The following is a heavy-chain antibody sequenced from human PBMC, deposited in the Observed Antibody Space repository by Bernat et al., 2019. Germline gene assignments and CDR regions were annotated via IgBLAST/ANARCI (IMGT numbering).Heavy chain of an antibody. D-gene: IGHD2-15*01. CDR3: ATAPGYCSGGSCYWYGMDV. Sequence: EVQLVESGGGLVQPGGSLRLSCAASGFTFSSYWMHWVRQAPGKGLVWVSRINSDGSSTSYADSVKGRFTISRDKAKNTLYLQMNSLRAEDTAVYYCATAPGYCSGGSCYWYGMDVWGQGTTVTVSS. J-gene: IGHJ6*02. CDR2: INSDGSST. CDR1: GFTFSSYW. V-gene: IGHV3-74*01.